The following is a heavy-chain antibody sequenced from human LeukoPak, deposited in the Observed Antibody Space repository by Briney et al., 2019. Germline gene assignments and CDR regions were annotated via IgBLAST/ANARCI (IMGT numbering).Heavy chain of an antibody. Sequence: GGSLRLSCAASGFTFSSYSMNWVRQAPGKGLEWVSSISSSSIYIYYADSVKGRFTISRDNSKNTLYLQMNSLRAEDTAVYYCAREAVHYDILTGYYNVAYFDYWGQGTLVTVSS. CDR3: AREAVHYDILTGYYNVAYFDY. CDR1: GFTFSSYS. CDR2: ISSSSIYI. V-gene: IGHV3-21*04. D-gene: IGHD3-9*01. J-gene: IGHJ4*02.